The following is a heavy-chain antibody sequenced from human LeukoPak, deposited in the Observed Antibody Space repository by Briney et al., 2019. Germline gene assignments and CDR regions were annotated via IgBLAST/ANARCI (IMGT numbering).Heavy chain of an antibody. CDR2: ISAYNGNT. J-gene: IGHJ4*02. D-gene: IGHD4-23*01. CDR1: GYTFTSYG. Sequence: GASVKVSCKASGYTFTSYGISWVRQAPGQGLEWMGWISAYNGNTNYAQKLQGRVTMTTDTSTSTAYMELRSLRSDDTAVYYCARDDRTTVVTLGTLIDYWRQETLVTVSS. V-gene: IGHV1-18*01. CDR3: ARDDRTTVVTLGTLIDY.